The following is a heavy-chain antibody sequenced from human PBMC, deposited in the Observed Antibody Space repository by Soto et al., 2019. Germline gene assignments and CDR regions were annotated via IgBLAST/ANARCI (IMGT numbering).Heavy chain of an antibody. CDR2: ISSSSSTI. CDR1: RFTFSSYS. D-gene: IGHD2-15*01. J-gene: IGHJ4*02. CDR3: ARDPFFLYGGSPGYFDY. V-gene: IGHV3-48*02. Sequence: PGGSLRLSCAASRFTFSSYSMNWVRQAPGKGLDWVSYISSSSSTIYYADSVKGRFTISRHNAKNSLYLQMNSLRDEDTAVYYCARDPFFLYGGSPGYFDYWGQGTLVAVSS.